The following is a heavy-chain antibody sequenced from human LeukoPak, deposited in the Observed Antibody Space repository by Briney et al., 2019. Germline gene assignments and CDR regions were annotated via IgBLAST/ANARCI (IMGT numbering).Heavy chain of an antibody. CDR1: VGSIGSGYYY. D-gene: IGHD5-18*01. V-gene: IGHV4-30-4*01. Sequence: SEILSLTCTVSVGSIGSGYYYWSWIRQPPGKGLELIGYIYYSGSTYYNPSLKSRVTISVDTSKNQFSLKLSSVTAADTAVYYCASVDTATSDAFDIWGQGTMVTVSS. CDR2: IYYSGST. J-gene: IGHJ3*02. CDR3: ASVDTATSDAFDI.